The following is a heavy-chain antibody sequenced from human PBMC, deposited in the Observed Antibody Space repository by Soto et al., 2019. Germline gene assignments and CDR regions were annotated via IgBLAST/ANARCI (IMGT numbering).Heavy chain of an antibody. D-gene: IGHD6-13*01. V-gene: IGHV3-30-3*01. CDR1: GFTFSSYA. J-gene: IGHJ5*02. Sequence: QVQLVESGGGVVQPGRSLRLSCAASGFTFSSYAMHWVRQAPGKGLEWVAVISYDGSNKYYADSVKGRFTISRDNSKNTLYLQMNSLRAEDTAVYYCARDGDIAAAGPNWFDPWGQGTLVTVSS. CDR3: ARDGDIAAAGPNWFDP. CDR2: ISYDGSNK.